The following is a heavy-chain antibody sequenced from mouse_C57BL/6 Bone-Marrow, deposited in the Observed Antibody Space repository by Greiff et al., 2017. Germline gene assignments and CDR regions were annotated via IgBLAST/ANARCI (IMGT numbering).Heavy chain of an antibody. CDR2: IDPSDSYT. CDR1: GYTFTSYW. D-gene: IGHD2-5*01. V-gene: IGHV1-50*01. J-gene: IGHJ2*01. Sequence: QVQLQQPGAELVKPGASVKLSCKASGYTFTSYWMQWVKQRPGQGLEWIGEIDPSDSYTNYNQKFKGKATLTVDTSSSTAYMQLSSLTSEDSAVYYCARWPSNYYWGQGTTLTVSS. CDR3: ARWPSNYY.